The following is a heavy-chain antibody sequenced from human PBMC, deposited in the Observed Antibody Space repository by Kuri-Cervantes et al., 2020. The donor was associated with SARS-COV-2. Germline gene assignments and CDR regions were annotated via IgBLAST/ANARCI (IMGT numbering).Heavy chain of an antibody. Sequence: GGSLRLSCAASGFTFDDYAMHWVRQAPGKGLEWVSGISWNSGSIGYADSVKGRFTISRDNAKNSLYLQMNSLRAEDTALYYCAKDRHYDFWSGYYDYWGQGTLVTVSS. CDR2: ISWNSGSI. CDR3: AKDRHYDFWSGYYDY. J-gene: IGHJ4*02. CDR1: GFTFDDYA. D-gene: IGHD3-3*01. V-gene: IGHV3-9*01.